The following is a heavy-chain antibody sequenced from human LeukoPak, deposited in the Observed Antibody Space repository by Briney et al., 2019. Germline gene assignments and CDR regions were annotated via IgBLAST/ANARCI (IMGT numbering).Heavy chain of an antibody. CDR3: ARDRESQGFGGMDV. J-gene: IGHJ6*02. CDR2: IGTAGDT. CDR1: GFTFSSYD. Sequence: PGGSLRLSCAASGFTFSSYDMLWVRQATGKGLEWVSAIGTAGDTYYPGSVKGRFTISRENAKNSLYLQMNSLRAGDTAVYYCARDRESQGFGGMDVWGQGTTVTVSS. V-gene: IGHV3-13*01. D-gene: IGHD3-10*01.